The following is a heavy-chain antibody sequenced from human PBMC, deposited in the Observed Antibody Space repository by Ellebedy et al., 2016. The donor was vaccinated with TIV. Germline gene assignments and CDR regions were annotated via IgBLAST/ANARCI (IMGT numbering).Heavy chain of an antibody. CDR3: ARDRFGDYDFDF. CDR1: GYTFTNYP. J-gene: IGHJ4*02. Sequence: AASVKVSCKTSGYTFTNYPIQWVRQAPGQGLEWMGWINAGSGTTKYSQKFEGRVTITRDTAPTTAYMELSSLTSGETAVYYCARDRFGDYDFDFWGQGAQVTVSS. CDR2: INAGSGTT. V-gene: IGHV1-3*01. D-gene: IGHD4-17*01.